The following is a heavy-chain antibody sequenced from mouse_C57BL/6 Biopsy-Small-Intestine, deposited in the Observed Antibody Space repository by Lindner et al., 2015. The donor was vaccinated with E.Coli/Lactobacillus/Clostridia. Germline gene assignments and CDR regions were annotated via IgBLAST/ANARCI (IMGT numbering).Heavy chain of an antibody. CDR3: ARAYRGYSSGWYYYYGMDV. CDR2: IIPIFGTA. Sequence: SVKVSCKASGGTFSSYAISWVRQAPGQGLEWMGGIIPIFGTANYGHRSSRAESRLPRTESASTAYMELSSLRSEDTAVYYCARAYRGYSSGWYYYYGMDVWGQGTTVTVSS. D-gene: IGHD1-1*01. CDR1: GGTFSSYA. J-gene: IGHJ1*01. V-gene: IGHV1-81*01.